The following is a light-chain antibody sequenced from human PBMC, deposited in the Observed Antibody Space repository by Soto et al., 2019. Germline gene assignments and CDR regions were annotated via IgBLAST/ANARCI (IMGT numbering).Light chain of an antibody. CDR2: GAS. CDR3: QQYQSSPATLT. Sequence: EIVLTQSPGTLSLSPGERATLSCRASQSVISSYSAWYQQKPGQAPRLLIYGASNRATGIPDRFSGSGSGTDFTLTISRLEPEDFAVYYCQQYQSSPATLTFGQGTKLEI. J-gene: IGKJ2*01. V-gene: IGKV3-20*01. CDR1: QSVISSY.